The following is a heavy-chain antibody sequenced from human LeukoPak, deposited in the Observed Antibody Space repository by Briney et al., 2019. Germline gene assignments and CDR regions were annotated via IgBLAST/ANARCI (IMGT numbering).Heavy chain of an antibody. D-gene: IGHD2-2*02. CDR3: ARGPIPDY. CDR2: INSDSSHI. V-gene: IGHV3-21*01. Sequence: GGSLRLSCAASGFTFSSYSMNWVRQAPGKGLEWVSSINSDSSHIYYADSVKGRFTISRDNAKNSPYLQMNSLRAEDTAVYYCARGPIPDYWGQGTLVTVSS. CDR1: GFTFSSYS. J-gene: IGHJ4*02.